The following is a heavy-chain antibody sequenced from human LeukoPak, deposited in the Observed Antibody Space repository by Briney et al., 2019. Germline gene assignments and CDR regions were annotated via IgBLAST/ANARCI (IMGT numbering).Heavy chain of an antibody. CDR3: ARLNKPGWFDP. CDR2: IYYSGST. CDR1: GDSASSSNYY. V-gene: IGHV4-39*01. J-gene: IGHJ5*02. Sequence: SETRSLTSTVPGDSASSSNYYWAWIPHPPGKGLKWIGNIYYSGSTYYNPSLKSRLTISVDTSKNQFSLKLTSVTAADTAVYYCARLNKPGWFDPWGQGTLVTVSS. D-gene: IGHD1-14*01.